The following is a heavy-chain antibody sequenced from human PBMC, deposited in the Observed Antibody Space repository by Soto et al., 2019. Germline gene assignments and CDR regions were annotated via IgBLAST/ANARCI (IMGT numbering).Heavy chain of an antibody. D-gene: IGHD3-3*01. J-gene: IGHJ4*02. CDR3: ARDTIYGVLSGYDY. CDR1: GFTFSSYA. V-gene: IGHV3-48*04. Sequence: PGGSLRLSCAASGFTFSSYAMSWVRQAPGKGLEWVSYISSSGSTIYYADSVKGRFTISRDNAKNSLYLQMNSLRAEDTAVYYCARDTIYGVLSGYDYWGQGTLVTVSS. CDR2: ISSSGSTI.